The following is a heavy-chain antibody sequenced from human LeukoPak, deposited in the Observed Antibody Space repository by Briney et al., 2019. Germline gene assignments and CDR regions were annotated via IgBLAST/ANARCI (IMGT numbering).Heavy chain of an antibody. Sequence: GGSLRLSCAASGFTSSSYSMNWVRQAPGKGLEWVSYISSSSSTIYYADSVKGRFTISRDSAKNSLYLQMNSLRDEDTAVYYCARAYYYDSRGYYPQYYFDYWGQGTLVTVSS. CDR3: ARAYYYDSRGYYPQYYFDY. J-gene: IGHJ4*02. D-gene: IGHD3-22*01. V-gene: IGHV3-48*02. CDR2: ISSSSSTI. CDR1: GFTSSSYS.